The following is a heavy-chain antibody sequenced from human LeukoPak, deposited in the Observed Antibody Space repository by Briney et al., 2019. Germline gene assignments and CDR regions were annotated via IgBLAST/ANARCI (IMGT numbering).Heavy chain of an antibody. CDR2: IKQDGSEK. D-gene: IGHD6-13*01. J-gene: IGHJ4*02. CDR3: AKDLEAAAGSFVY. Sequence: GGSLRLSCAASGFTFSSYWMSWVRQAPGKGLEWVANIKQDGSEKYYVDSVKGRFTISRDNAKNSLYLQMNSLRAEDTAVYYCAKDLEAAAGSFVYWGQGTLVTVSS. V-gene: IGHV3-7*03. CDR1: GFTFSSYW.